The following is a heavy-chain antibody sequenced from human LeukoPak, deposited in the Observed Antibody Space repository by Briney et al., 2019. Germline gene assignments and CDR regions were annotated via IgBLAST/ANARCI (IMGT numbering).Heavy chain of an antibody. D-gene: IGHD6-19*01. CDR1: GVSVSSTSYH. CDR2: VSYTGST. V-gene: IGHV4-61*01. Sequence: SETLSLTCSVSGVSVSSTSYHWSWIRQPPGKGPEWIGYVSYTGSTNYNPSLKSRVTISVDTSKNQFSLKLSSATAADTAIYNCARVFSGSSGLFYFDYWGQGTLVTVSS. CDR3: ARVFSGSSGLFYFDY. J-gene: IGHJ4*02.